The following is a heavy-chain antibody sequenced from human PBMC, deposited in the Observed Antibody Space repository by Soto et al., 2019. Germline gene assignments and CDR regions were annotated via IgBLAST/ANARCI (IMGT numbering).Heavy chain of an antibody. CDR3: AKDLGGCSSTGCYAGLSYYFDY. V-gene: IGHV3-30*18. J-gene: IGHJ4*02. D-gene: IGHD2-2*01. CDR2: ISYDGSNK. CDR1: GFTFSSYG. Sequence: QVQLVESGGGVVQPGRSLRLSCAASGFTFSSYGMHWVRQAPGKGLEWVAVISYDGSNKYYADSVKGRFTISRDNSKNTLYLQMNSLRAEDTAVYYCAKDLGGCSSTGCYAGLSYYFDYWGQGTLVTVSS.